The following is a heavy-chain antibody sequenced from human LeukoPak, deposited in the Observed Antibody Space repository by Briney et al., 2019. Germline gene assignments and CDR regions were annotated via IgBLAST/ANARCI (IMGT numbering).Heavy chain of an antibody. CDR2: IIPIFGTA. Sequence: SVKVSCKASGGTFSSYAISWVRQAPGQGLEWMGGIIPIFGTANYAQKFQGRVTITADESTSTAYMELSSLRSEDTAVYYCARVRFGCSSTSCYGDFVYWGQGTLVTVSS. V-gene: IGHV1-69*01. D-gene: IGHD2-2*01. CDR3: ARVRFGCSSTSCYGDFVY. J-gene: IGHJ4*02. CDR1: GGTFSSYA.